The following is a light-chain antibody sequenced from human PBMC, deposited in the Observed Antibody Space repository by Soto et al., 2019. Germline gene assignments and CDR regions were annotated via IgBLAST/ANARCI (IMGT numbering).Light chain of an antibody. Sequence: DIVMTHTPLSSAFTLVQPACVSCGXIQIRLHRNGYNYLDWYLQKPGQSPQLLIYLGSNRASGVPDRFSGSGSGTDFTLKISRVEAEDVGVYYCMQGLQTPPITFGQGTRLEI. CDR1: QIRLHRNGYNY. J-gene: IGKJ5*01. CDR2: LGS. V-gene: IGKV2-28*01. CDR3: MQGLQTPPIT.